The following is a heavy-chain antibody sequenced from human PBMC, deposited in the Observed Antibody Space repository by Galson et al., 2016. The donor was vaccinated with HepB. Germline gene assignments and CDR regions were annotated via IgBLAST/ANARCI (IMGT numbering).Heavy chain of an antibody. CDR3: ARDDYFRLGY. CDR2: ISYDGSNK. J-gene: IGHJ4*02. D-gene: IGHD3-16*01. CDR1: GFISSSYA. Sequence: SLRLSCAAPGFISSSYAMHWVRQAPGKGLEWVAVISYDGSNKYYADSVKGRFTISRDNSKNTLYLQMNSLRDEDTAVYYCARDDYFRLGYWGQGTLVTVSS. V-gene: IGHV3-30-3*01.